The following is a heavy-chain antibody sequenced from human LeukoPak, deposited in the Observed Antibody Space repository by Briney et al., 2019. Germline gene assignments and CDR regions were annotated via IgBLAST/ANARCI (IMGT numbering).Heavy chain of an antibody. Sequence: GGSLRLSCAASGFTFSSYSMNWVRQAPGKGLEWVSSISSSSSYIYYADSVKGRFTVSRDNAKNSLYLQMNSLRAEDTAVYYCASDSSGLVDYWGQGTLVTVSS. CDR3: ASDSSGLVDY. J-gene: IGHJ4*02. V-gene: IGHV3-21*01. CDR2: ISSSSSYI. CDR1: GFTFSSYS. D-gene: IGHD3-22*01.